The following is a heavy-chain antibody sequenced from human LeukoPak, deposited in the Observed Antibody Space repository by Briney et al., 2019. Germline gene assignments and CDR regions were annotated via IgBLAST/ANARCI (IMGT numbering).Heavy chain of an antibody. V-gene: IGHV3-53*01. CDR2: IYSDNT. D-gene: IGHD3-3*01. CDR1: GFTVSSNS. Sequence: WGSLRLSCTVSGFTVSSNSMSWVRQVPGKGLEWVSFIYSDNTHYSDSVKGRFTISRDNSKNTLYLQMNSLRAEDTAVYYCASFLGYSLVDYWGQGTLVTVSS. CDR3: ASFLGYSLVDY. J-gene: IGHJ4*02.